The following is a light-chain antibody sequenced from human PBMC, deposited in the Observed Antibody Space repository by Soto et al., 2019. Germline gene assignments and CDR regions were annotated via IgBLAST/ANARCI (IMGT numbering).Light chain of an antibody. CDR1: RSDVGGYNY. Sequence: HSALTQPRSVYGSPGQSVTISCTGTRSDVGGYNYVSWYQQHPGKAPKLMIYDVRKRPSGVPDRFSGSKSGNTASLTISGLQAEDEADYYCCSYAGRYTNVFGTGTKLTVL. J-gene: IGLJ1*01. CDR2: DVR. V-gene: IGLV2-11*01. CDR3: CSYAGRYTNV.